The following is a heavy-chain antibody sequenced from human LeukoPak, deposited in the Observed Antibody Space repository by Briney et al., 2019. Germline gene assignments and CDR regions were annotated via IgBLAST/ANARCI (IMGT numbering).Heavy chain of an antibody. CDR2: ISDDGDS. CDR1: GFTFSSYA. V-gene: IGHV3-23*01. J-gene: IGHJ4*02. CDR3: AKHSSSWTRYFDY. Sequence: GGSLRLSCAASGFTFSSYAMTWVRQAPGKGLEWVSAISDDGDSKYADSVKGRFTVSRDNSKNTLYLQMNSLRAEDTAVFYCAKHSSSWTRYFDYWGQGTLVTVSS. D-gene: IGHD6-13*01.